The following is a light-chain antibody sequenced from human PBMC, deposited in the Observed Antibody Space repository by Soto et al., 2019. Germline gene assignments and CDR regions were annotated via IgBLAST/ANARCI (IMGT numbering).Light chain of an antibody. CDR3: QQYNNWPRGT. CDR1: QSVSSN. V-gene: IGKV3-15*01. CDR2: ATS. J-gene: IGKJ2*01. Sequence: EIVMTQSPATLPVSPGESVTLSCRASQSVSSNLAWYQQRPGQAPRLLIYATSTRATGVPARFSGSGSGTEFTLTIRSLQSEDFAVYYCQQYNNWPRGTFGQGTKLHIK.